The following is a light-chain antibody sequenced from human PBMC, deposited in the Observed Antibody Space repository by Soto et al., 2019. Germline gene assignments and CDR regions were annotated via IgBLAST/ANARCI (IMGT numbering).Light chain of an antibody. V-gene: IGLV2-14*01. Sequence: QSVLTQPASVSGSPGQPITISCTGTSSDVGGYNYVSWYQQHPGKAPKLMIHDVSNRPSGVSNRFSGSKSGNTASLTTSGLQAEDEADYYCSSYTSSSTVVFGGGTKLTVL. CDR2: DVS. CDR3: SSYTSSSTVV. J-gene: IGLJ2*01. CDR1: SSDVGGYNY.